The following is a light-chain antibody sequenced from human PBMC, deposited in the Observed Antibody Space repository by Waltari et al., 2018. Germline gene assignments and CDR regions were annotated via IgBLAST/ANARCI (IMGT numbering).Light chain of an antibody. Sequence: SCRASQSVSRTLAWYQQKPGQAPRLLIYGASSRATGIPDRFSGSGSGTDFSLTISRLEPDESAVYFCQHYVSLPATFGQGTKVEIK. J-gene: IGKJ1*01. CDR3: QHYVSLPAT. CDR2: GAS. V-gene: IGKV3-20*01. CDR1: QSVSRT.